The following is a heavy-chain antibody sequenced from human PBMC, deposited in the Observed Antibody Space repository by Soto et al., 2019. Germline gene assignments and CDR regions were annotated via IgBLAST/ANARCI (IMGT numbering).Heavy chain of an antibody. CDR1: GFTFSSYE. Sequence: GGSLRLSCAASGFTFSSYEMNWVRQAPGKGLEWVSYISSSGSTIYYADSVKGRFTISRDNAKNSLYLQMNSLRAEDTAVYYCARDIGDQLLLGYYYYGMDVWGQGTTVTVS. CDR3: ARDIGDQLLLGYYYYGMDV. D-gene: IGHD2-2*01. J-gene: IGHJ6*02. CDR2: ISSSGSTI. V-gene: IGHV3-48*03.